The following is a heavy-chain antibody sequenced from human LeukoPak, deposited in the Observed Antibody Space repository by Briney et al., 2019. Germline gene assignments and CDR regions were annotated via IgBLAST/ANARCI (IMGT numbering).Heavy chain of an antibody. J-gene: IGHJ4*02. D-gene: IGHD3-22*01. CDR3: ARGPNDYESSGYEMAY. Sequence: SETLSLTCAVYGGSFSGYYWSWIRQPPGKGLEWIGEINHSGSTNYNPSLKSRVTISVDTSKNQFSLKLSSVTAADTAVYYCARGPNDYESSGYEMAYWGQATLVNVSS. CDR1: GGSFSGYY. V-gene: IGHV4-34*01. CDR2: INHSGST.